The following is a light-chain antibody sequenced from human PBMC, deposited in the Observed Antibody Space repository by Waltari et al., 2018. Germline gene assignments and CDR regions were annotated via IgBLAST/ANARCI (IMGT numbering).Light chain of an antibody. J-gene: IGKJ2*01. Sequence: DIQMTQSPSSLSASVGYRVSITCRASQSISTYINWYQQKPGRAPKLLIDSISRLQSGVPSRFSGSGSGADFTLTISSLHPEDFATYYCQQNFRFPYTFGQGTKLEIK. CDR1: QSISTY. V-gene: IGKV1-39*01. CDR2: SIS. CDR3: QQNFRFPYT.